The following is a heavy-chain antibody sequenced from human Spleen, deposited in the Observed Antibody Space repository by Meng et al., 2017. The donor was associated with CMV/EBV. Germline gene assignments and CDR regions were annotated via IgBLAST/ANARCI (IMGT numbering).Heavy chain of an antibody. CDR2: ISYDGSNK. V-gene: IGHV3-30-3*01. J-gene: IGHJ4*02. Sequence: GESLKISCAASGFTFSSYAMHWVRQAPGKGPEWVAVISYDGSNKHYAGSVNGRFTISRDNSKNTLYLQLNSLRPEDTAVYYCARATYDFWSENGCPDYWGQGTLVTVSS. CDR1: GFTFSSYA. CDR3: ARATYDFWSENGCPDY. D-gene: IGHD3-3*01.